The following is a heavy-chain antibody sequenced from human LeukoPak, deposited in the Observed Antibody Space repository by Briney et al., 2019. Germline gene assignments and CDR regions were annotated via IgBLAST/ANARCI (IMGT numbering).Heavy chain of an antibody. Sequence: GESLKISCKGSGYSFTSYWIGWVRQMPGKGLEWMGIIYPGDSDTRYSPSLQGQVTISADKSISTAYLQWSSLKASDTAMYYCARGLSYCSGGSCYGYWGQGTLVTVSS. CDR1: GYSFTSYW. V-gene: IGHV5-51*01. J-gene: IGHJ4*02. CDR2: IYPGDSDT. D-gene: IGHD2-15*01. CDR3: ARGLSYCSGGSCYGY.